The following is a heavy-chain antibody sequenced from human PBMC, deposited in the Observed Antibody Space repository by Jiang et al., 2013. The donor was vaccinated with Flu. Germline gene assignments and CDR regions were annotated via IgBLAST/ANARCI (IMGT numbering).Heavy chain of an antibody. CDR2: IIPIFGTA. J-gene: IGHJ4*02. V-gene: IGHV1-69*01. CDR3: ARDRGYDLLGMDY. D-gene: IGHD3-9*01. CDR1: GTFSSYA. Sequence: GTFSSYAISWVRQAPGQGLEWMGGIIPIFGTANYAQKFQGRVTITADESTSTAYMELSSLRSEDTAVYYCARDRGYDLLGMDYWGQGTLVTVSS.